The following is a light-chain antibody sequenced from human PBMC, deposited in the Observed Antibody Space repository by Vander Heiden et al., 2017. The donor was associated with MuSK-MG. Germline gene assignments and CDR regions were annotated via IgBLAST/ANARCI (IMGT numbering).Light chain of an antibody. CDR1: QSGGAL. V-gene: IGKV3-15*01. CDR3: QQYSDWPPIT. CDR2: SAS. J-gene: IGKJ5*01. Sequence: DIVLTQSPATLSVSPGERATLSCRASQSGGALLVWYQQRPGQAPRLLIYSASTRATGIPARFSGSGSGTEFTLTISSLQTEDFAVYHCQQYSDWPPITFGQGTRLDMK.